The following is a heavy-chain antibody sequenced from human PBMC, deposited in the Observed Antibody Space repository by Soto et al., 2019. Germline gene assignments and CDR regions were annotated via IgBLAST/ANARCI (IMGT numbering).Heavy chain of an antibody. CDR1: GYSFTTYG. D-gene: IGHD3-10*01. CDR3: AREGYYSGSESYSPPRYYGMDV. Sequence: QVQLVQSGAEVKKPGASVKVSCKASGYSFTTYGISWVRQAPGQGLEWMGWISDYNGNTNYEKKFQGRVTMTTDTSTRTAYMELKRLRSDDTADYYCAREGYYSGSESYSPPRYYGMDVWGQGTTVTVS. V-gene: IGHV1-18*01. J-gene: IGHJ6*02. CDR2: ISDYNGNT.